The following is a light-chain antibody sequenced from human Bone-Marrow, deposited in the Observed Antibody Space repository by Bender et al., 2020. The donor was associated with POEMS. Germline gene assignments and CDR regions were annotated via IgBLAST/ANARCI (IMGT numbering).Light chain of an antibody. CDR1: KLEDRY. V-gene: IGLV3-1*01. J-gene: IGLJ1*01. CDR3: SSHTSSRTLV. CDR2: EDT. Sequence: SYELTQPPSVSVSPGQTASITCSGDKLEDRYTSWYQQRPGQSPVVVIYEDTRRPSGIPERFSGSNSGNTATLTISGTQAEDEADYYCSSHTSSRTLVFGSGTKVTVL.